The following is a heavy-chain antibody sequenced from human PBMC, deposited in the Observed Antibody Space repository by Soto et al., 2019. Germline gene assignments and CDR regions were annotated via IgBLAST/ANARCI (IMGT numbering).Heavy chain of an antibody. Sequence: GESLKISCKGSGYSFTSYWIGWVRQMPGKGLEWMGIIYPGDSDTRYSPSFQGQVTISADKSISTAYLQWSSLKASDTAMYYCARSSMLTFGGGDAFDIWGQGTMVTVSS. CDR1: GYSFTSYW. D-gene: IGHD3-16*01. CDR3: ARSSMLTFGGGDAFDI. J-gene: IGHJ3*02. V-gene: IGHV5-51*01. CDR2: IYPGDSDT.